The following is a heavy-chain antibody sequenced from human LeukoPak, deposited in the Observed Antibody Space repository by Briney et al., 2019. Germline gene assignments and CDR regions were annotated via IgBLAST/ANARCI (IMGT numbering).Heavy chain of an antibody. V-gene: IGHV3-30*18. CDR1: GFTFSSYG. CDR2: ISYDGSNK. CDR3: AKGRTVTTYSSPSGY. J-gene: IGHJ4*02. Sequence: GRSLRLSCAASGFTFSSYGMHWVRRAPGKGLEWVAVISYDGSNKYYADSVKGRFTISRDNSKNTLYLQMNSLRAEDTAVYYCAKGRTVTTYSSPSGYWGQGTLVTVSS. D-gene: IGHD4-17*01.